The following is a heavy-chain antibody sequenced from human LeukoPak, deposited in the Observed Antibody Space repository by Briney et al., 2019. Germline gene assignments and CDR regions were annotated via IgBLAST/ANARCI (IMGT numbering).Heavy chain of an antibody. CDR3: AREDSTVAFQH. Sequence: SETLSLTCTVSGGSISSYYWRWIRQPPGKGLEWIGYIYYSGSTNYNPSLKSRVTISVDTSKNQFPLKLSSVTAADTAVYYCAREDSTVAFQHWGQGTLVTVSS. CDR1: GGSISSYY. J-gene: IGHJ1*01. V-gene: IGHV4-59*08. D-gene: IGHD4-17*01. CDR2: IYYSGST.